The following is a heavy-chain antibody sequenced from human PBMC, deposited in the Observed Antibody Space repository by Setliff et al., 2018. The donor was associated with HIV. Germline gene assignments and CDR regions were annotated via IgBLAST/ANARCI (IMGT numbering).Heavy chain of an antibody. CDR3: ARDYFDSRAYHYWFGAFDI. V-gene: IGHV1-46*01. Sequence: APVKVSCKASGYTFTSYYLHWVRQAPGQGLEWMGMINPSGGSASYAKKFQGRVTMSRDTSTSTVYMELSSLRSEDTAVYYCARDYFDSRAYHYWFGAFDIWGRGTMVTVSS. CDR2: INPSGGSA. CDR1: GYTFTSYY. J-gene: IGHJ3*02. D-gene: IGHD3-22*01.